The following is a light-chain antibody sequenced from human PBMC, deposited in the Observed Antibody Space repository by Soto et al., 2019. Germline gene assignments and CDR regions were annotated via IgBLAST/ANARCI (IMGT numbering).Light chain of an antibody. V-gene: IGKV3-20*01. Sequence: IVLTQSPGTLSLSPGERATLSCRASQTGSNSYLAWYQHKSGQAPRLLIYGVYTRASGIPDRFSGSGSGTEFTLTITRLEPEDFAVYYCQQYGSSRTFGQGTKVDIK. CDR3: QQYGSSRT. CDR1: QTGSNSY. CDR2: GVY. J-gene: IGKJ1*01.